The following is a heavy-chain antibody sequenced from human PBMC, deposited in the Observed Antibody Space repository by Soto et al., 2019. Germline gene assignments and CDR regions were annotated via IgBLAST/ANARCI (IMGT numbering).Heavy chain of an antibody. CDR3: ARLVVVPAATILDGWFDP. D-gene: IGHD2-2*01. CDR1: GYSFTSYW. Sequence: EVQLVQSGAEVKKPGESLKISCKGSGYSFTSYWIGWVRQMPGKGLEWMGIIYPGDSDTRYSPSFQGQVTISADKSISTAYLQWSSLKASDTAMYYCARLVVVPAATILDGWFDPWGQGTLVTVSS. V-gene: IGHV5-51*01. J-gene: IGHJ5*02. CDR2: IYPGDSDT.